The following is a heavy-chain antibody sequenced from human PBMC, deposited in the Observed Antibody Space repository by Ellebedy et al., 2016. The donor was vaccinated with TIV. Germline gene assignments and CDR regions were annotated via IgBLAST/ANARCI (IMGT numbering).Heavy chain of an antibody. CDR1: GFTVSSSY. Sequence: PGGSLRLSCAASGFTVSSSYMTWVRQAPGKGMEYLSLMCSVETAGSTYYADSVKGRFTISRAISNNTLYLQMNGLRTEDTAVYYCAVSYRSCWEFDYWGQGTLVTVSS. D-gene: IGHD6-19*01. V-gene: IGHV3-53*01. J-gene: IGHJ4*02. CDR2: MCSVETAGST. CDR3: AVSYRSCWEFDY.